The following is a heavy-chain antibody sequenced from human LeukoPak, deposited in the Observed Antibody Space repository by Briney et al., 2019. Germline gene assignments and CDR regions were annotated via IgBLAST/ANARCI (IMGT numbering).Heavy chain of an antibody. Sequence: SDTLSLTCAVYGGSFSGYYWTWIRQPPGKGLEWIGEINHSGSTNYNPSLKSRVAISVDTSKHQFSPKLRSVSAADTAVYYCARAPYASGSYSFWGQGTLVTVSS. D-gene: IGHD3-10*01. CDR1: GGSFSGYY. J-gene: IGHJ4*02. CDR2: INHSGST. CDR3: ARAPYASGSYSF. V-gene: IGHV4-34*01.